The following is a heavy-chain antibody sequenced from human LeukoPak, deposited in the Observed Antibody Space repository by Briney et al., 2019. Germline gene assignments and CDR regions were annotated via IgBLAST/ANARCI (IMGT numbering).Heavy chain of an antibody. V-gene: IGHV4-34*01. CDR2: VNHSGST. CDR1: GGSFSGNY. J-gene: IGHJ4*02. D-gene: IGHD2-2*01. Sequence: PSETLSLTCAVYGGSFSGNYWSWIRQPPGKGLEWIGEVNHSGSTNYNPSLKSRVTMSIDTSKNQFSLKLTSVSAADTAVYHCARGRTGAAALDFWGPGTLVAVSS. CDR3: ARGRTGAAALDF.